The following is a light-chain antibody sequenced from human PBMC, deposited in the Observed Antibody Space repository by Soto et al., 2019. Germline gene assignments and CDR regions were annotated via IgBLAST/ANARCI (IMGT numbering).Light chain of an antibody. CDR1: QSISIN. J-gene: IGKJ2*01. V-gene: IGKV3-15*01. Sequence: EIVMTQSPATLSVSPGERATLTCRASQSISINLAWYQQKPGQSPRLLIYGVSSRATGIPARFSGSGSGTEFTLTISSLQSEDFAVYYCQQFSDWPYTFGQGTKLEIK. CDR2: GVS. CDR3: QQFSDWPYT.